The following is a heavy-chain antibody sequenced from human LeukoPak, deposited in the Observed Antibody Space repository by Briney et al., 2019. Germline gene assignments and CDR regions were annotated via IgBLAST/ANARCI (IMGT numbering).Heavy chain of an antibody. Sequence: GGSLRLSCAASGFTFSNYWMGWVRQAPGKGLEWVANIKQDGSEIYYVDSVKGRFTISRDTAKDSLYLQMNSLRAEDTAVYYCARGRGHSGYDLYDYWGQGTLVTVSS. CDR3: ARGRGHSGYDLYDY. CDR1: GFTFSNYW. V-gene: IGHV3-7*01. D-gene: IGHD5-12*01. J-gene: IGHJ4*02. CDR2: IKQDGSEI.